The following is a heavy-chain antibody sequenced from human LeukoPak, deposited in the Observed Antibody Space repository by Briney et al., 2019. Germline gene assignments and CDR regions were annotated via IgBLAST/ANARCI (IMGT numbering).Heavy chain of an antibody. D-gene: IGHD2-8*01. CDR3: AKETHSTMVPGYAFDI. Sequence: TGGSLRLACAASGFTFDDYGIHWVRQAPGKGLEWVSGISWNGAKIFYADSVKGRFTISRDNAKNSLYLQMDSLGTEDTALYYCAKETHSTMVPGYAFDIWGPGTMVTVSS. J-gene: IGHJ3*02. CDR1: GFTFDDYG. CDR2: ISWNGAKI. V-gene: IGHV3-9*01.